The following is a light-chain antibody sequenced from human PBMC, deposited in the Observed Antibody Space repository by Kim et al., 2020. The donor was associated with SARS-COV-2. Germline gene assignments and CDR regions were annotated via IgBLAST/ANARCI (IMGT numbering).Light chain of an antibody. J-gene: IGLJ3*02. CDR3: QSFDSSLSGWV. V-gene: IGLV1-40*01. Sequence: QRVTISCTGSSSNIGAGYDVRWYQQLPGTAPKLLIFGNINRPSGVPDRFSGSKSRTSASLAITGLQAEDEADYYCQSFDSSLSGWVFGGGTQLTVL. CDR2: GNI. CDR1: SSNIGAGYD.